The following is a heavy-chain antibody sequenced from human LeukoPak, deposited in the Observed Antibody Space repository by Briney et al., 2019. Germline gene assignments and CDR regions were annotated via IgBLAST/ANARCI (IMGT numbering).Heavy chain of an antibody. CDR3: AREAYCGGDCYSGFDY. Sequence: SETLSLTCTVSGGSISRYHGSWIRQPPGKGLEWIGYIYYSGSTNYNPSLKSRVTISVDTSKNQFSLKLSSVTAADTAVYYCAREAYCGGDCYSGFDYWGQGTLVTVSS. CDR1: GGSISRYH. J-gene: IGHJ4*02. D-gene: IGHD2-21*02. V-gene: IGHV4-59*01. CDR2: IYYSGST.